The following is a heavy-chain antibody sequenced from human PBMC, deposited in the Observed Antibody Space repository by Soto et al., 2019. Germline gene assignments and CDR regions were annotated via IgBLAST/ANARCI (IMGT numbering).Heavy chain of an antibody. J-gene: IGHJ4*02. CDR1: GGTFSSYT. CDR3: ARDAPPEDY. CDR2: IIPILGIA. V-gene: IGHV1-69*04. Sequence: SVKVSCKASGGTFSSYTISWVRQAPGQGLEWMGRIIPILGIANYAQKFQGRVTITADKSTSTAYMELRSLRSDDTAVYYCARDAPPEDYWGQGTLVTSPQ.